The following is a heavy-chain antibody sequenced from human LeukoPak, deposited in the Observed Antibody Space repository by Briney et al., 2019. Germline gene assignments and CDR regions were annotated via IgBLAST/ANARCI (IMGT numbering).Heavy chain of an antibody. J-gene: IGHJ4*02. CDR2: INPNSGGT. CDR3: ARDYRGSSSWYSDY. Sequence: ASVKVSCKASGYTFTGYYMHWVRQAPGQGLEWMGWINPNSGGTNYAQKFQGRVTMTRDTSISTAYMELSRLRSDDTAVYYCARDYRGSSSWYSDYWGQGTLVTVSS. V-gene: IGHV1-2*02. D-gene: IGHD6-13*01. CDR1: GYTFTGYY.